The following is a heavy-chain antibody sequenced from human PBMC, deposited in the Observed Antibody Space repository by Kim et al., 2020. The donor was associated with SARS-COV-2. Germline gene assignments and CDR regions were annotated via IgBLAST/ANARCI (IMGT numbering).Heavy chain of an antibody. J-gene: IGHJ4*02. CDR3: ARDYYGSGLY. D-gene: IGHD3-10*01. CDR2: IANDGTIT. CDR1: GFTFSGYW. Sequence: GGSLRLSCAASGFTFSGYWMLWVRQAPGKGLVWVSRIANDGTITDYADSVRGRFTISRDNAKNTLYLQLNSLRVEDTAVYYCARDYYGSGLYWGEGTLVT. V-gene: IGHV3-74*01.